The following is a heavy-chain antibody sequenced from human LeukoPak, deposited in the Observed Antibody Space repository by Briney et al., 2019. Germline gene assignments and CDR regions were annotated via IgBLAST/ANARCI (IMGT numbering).Heavy chain of an antibody. D-gene: IGHD3-22*01. CDR2: IYTSGST. V-gene: IGHV4-4*07. CDR3: ARTHYYDSSGYYPFDY. Sequence: SETLSLTCTVSGGSISSYYWSWFRQPAGKGLEWFGRIYTSGSTNYNPSLKSRVTMSVDTSKNQFSLKLSSVTAADTAVYYCARTHYYDSSGYYPFDYWGQGTLVTVSS. J-gene: IGHJ4*02. CDR1: GGSISSYY.